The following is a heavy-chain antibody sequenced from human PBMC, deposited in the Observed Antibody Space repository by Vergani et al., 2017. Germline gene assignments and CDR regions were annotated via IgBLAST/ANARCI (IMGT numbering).Heavy chain of an antibody. CDR3: ARALQYSSSSTRFDP. V-gene: IGHV4-34*01. Sequence: QVQLQQWGAGLLKPSETLSLTCAVYGGSFSGYYWSWIRQPPGKGLEWFGEINHSGSTNYNPSLKSRVTISVDTSKNQFSQKLSSVTAADTAVYYCARALQYSSSSTRFDPWGQGTLVTVSS. J-gene: IGHJ5*02. CDR1: GGSFSGYY. D-gene: IGHD6-6*01. CDR2: INHSGST.